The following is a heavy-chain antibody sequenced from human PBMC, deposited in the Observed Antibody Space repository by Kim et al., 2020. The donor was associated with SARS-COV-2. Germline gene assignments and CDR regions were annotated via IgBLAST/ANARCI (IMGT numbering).Heavy chain of an antibody. V-gene: IGHV5-10-1*01. CDR3: ARTDYSSSWYSRWFDP. D-gene: IGHD6-13*01. Sequence: PSLKGHVTISADKSISTAYLQWSSLNASDTAMYYCARTDYSSSWYSRWFDPWGQGTLVTVSS. J-gene: IGHJ5*02.